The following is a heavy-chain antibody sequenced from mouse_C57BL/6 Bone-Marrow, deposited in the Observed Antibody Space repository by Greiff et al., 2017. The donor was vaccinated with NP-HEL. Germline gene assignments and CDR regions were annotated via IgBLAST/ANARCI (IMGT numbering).Heavy chain of an antibody. D-gene: IGHD2-1*01. CDR1: GYTFTDHT. CDR2: IYPRDGST. V-gene: IGHV1-78*01. Sequence: VKLMESDAELVKPGASVKISCKVSGYTFTDHTIHWMKQRPEQGLEWIGYIYPRDGSTKYNEKFKGKATLTADKSSSTAYMQLNSLTSEDSAVYFCARGGLLPYYFDYWGQGTTLTVSS. CDR3: ARGGLLPYYFDY. J-gene: IGHJ2*01.